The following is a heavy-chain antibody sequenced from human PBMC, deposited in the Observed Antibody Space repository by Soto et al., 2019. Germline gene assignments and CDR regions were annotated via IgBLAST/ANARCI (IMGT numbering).Heavy chain of an antibody. D-gene: IGHD6-13*01. CDR2: IYYSGSA. CDR1: GGSISSGGYY. CDR3: AIEGRYSSIPYAMDV. V-gene: IGHV4-31*03. Sequence: QVQLQESGPGLVKPSQTLSLTCTVSGGSISSGGYYWSWIRQHPGKGLEWIGYIYYSGSAYYNPSRKSRVTRSVDTSKNQFSLKLSSVTAADTAVYYCAIEGRYSSIPYAMDVWGQGTTVNVSS. J-gene: IGHJ6*02.